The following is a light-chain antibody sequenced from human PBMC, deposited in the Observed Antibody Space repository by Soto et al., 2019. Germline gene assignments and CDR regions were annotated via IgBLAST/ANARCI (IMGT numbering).Light chain of an antibody. CDR1: SSDVGSYNL. CDR2: EGS. V-gene: IGLV2-23*01. Sequence: QLVLTQPASVSGSPGQSITIYCTGTSSDVGSYNLVSWYQQHPGKAPKLMIYEGSKRPSGVSNRFSGSKSGNTASLTISGLQAEDEADYYCCSYAGSSTVVFGVGTKLTVL. CDR3: CSYAGSSTVV. J-gene: IGLJ2*01.